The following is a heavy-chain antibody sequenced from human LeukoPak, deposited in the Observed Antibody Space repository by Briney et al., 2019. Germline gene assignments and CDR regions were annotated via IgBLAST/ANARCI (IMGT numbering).Heavy chain of an antibody. CDR2: ISGSGGTT. CDR3: AKKDRNYEDY. J-gene: IGHJ4*02. Sequence: SGGSLRLSCAASGFTFRSDAMSWVRQAPGKGLEWVSGISGSGGTTYYADSVKGRFTISRDNSKNTLYLQMNSLRAEDTAVYYCAKKDRNYEDYWGQGTLVTVSS. CDR1: GFTFRSDA. D-gene: IGHD1-7*01. V-gene: IGHV3-23*01.